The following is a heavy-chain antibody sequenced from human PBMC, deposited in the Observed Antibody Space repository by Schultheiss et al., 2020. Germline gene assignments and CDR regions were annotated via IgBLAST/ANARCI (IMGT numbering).Heavy chain of an antibody. D-gene: IGHD2-2*01. CDR1: GFTFSSYA. V-gene: IGHV3-30*04. CDR3: ARERCSSTSCYLNRDYYGMDV. J-gene: IGHJ6*02. CDR2: ISYDGSNK. Sequence: GGSLRLSCAASGFTFSSYAMHWVRQAPGKGLEWVAVISYDGSNKYYADSVKGRFTISRDNSKNTLYLQMNSLRAEDTAVYYCARERCSSTSCYLNRDYYGMDVWGQGTTVTVSS.